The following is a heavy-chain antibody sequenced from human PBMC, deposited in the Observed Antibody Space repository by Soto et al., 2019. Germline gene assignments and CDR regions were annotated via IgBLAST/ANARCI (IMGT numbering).Heavy chain of an antibody. CDR2: IYYSGST. D-gene: IGHD3-9*01. CDR1: GGSISSYY. V-gene: IGHV4-59*01. CDR3: ARASSDYDILTGSPRHYAFEI. Sequence: SETLSLTCTVSGGSISSYYWSWIRQPPGKGLEWIGYIYYSGSTNYNPSLKSRVTISVDTSKNQFSLKLSSVTAADTAVYYCARASSDYDILTGSPRHYAFEIWGQGTMVTVSS. J-gene: IGHJ3*02.